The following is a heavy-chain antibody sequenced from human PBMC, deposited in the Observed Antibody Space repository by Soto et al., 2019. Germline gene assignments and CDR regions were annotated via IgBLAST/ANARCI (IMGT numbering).Heavy chain of an antibody. J-gene: IGHJ6*02. V-gene: IGHV4-31*03. CDR2: IYYSGST. Sequence: TLSLTCTVSGGSISSGGYYWSWIRQHPGKGLEWIGYIYYSGSTYYNPSLKSRVTISVDTSKNQFSRKLSSVTAGDTAVYYCAASCVGCGGFNYYGMDVWGQGTTVT. D-gene: IGHD2-21*01. CDR1: GGSISSGGYY. CDR3: AASCVGCGGFNYYGMDV.